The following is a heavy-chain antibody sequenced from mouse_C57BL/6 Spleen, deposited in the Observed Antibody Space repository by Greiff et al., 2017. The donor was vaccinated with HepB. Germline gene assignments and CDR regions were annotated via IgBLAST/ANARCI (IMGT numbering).Heavy chain of an antibody. D-gene: IGHD2-1*01. CDR1: GYSFTDYN. Sequence: EVKVVESGPELVKPGASVKISCKASGYSFTDYNMNWVKQSNGKSLEWIGVINPNYGTTSYNQKFKGKATLTVDQSSSTAYMQLNSLTSEDSAVYYCARSVPYGNYPAWFAYWGQGTLVTVSA. CDR3: ARSVPYGNYPAWFAY. V-gene: IGHV1-39*01. J-gene: IGHJ3*01. CDR2: INPNYGTT.